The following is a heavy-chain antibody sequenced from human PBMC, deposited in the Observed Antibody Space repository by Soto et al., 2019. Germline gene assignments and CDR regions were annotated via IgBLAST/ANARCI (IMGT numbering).Heavy chain of an antibody. V-gene: IGHV4-38-2*02. J-gene: IGHJ6*02. Sequence: ETLCHTWDGSAYTTSPGYYRGWRRHPAGKGLEWFGSIYHSGTTYYTPPLKSRVTISVDTSKNQFSLKLSSVTAADTAVYYCARDIAQVVVAATRVENYYYYGMDVWGQGTTVT. CDR3: ARDIAQVVVAATRVENYYYYGMDV. CDR1: AYTTSPGYY. D-gene: IGHD2-15*01. CDR2: IYHSGTT.